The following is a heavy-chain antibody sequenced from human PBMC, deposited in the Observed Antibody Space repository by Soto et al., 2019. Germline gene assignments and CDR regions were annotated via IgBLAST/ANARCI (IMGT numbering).Heavy chain of an antibody. V-gene: IGHV1-69*12. J-gene: IGHJ4*02. CDR2: IIPMFGTA. D-gene: IGHD5-12*01. CDR1: GGTFSTYA. CDR3: TSGRKLWLRGINIGNSG. Sequence: QVQLVQSGAEVKKPESSVKVSCKAPGGTFSTYAISWVRQAPGQGLEWMGGIIPMFGTANYAQRFQDRVTITADESTNTGYMGLGSLRAKDTAVSFCTSGRKLWLRGINIGNSGWGQGALVHVSS.